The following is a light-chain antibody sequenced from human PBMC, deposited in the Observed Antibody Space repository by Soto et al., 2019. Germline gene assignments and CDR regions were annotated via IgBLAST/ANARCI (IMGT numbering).Light chain of an antibody. Sequence: QSALTQPASVSGSPGQSITISCAGTLRDVGAYNLVSWYQQYPGRAPQLILYEVRNRPSGISFRFSGFKSGNTASLTISGLQAEDEADYYCSSFTSKSTLIFGGGTKLTVL. CDR2: EVR. J-gene: IGLJ2*01. CDR1: LRDVGAYNL. V-gene: IGLV2-14*01. CDR3: SSFTSKSTLI.